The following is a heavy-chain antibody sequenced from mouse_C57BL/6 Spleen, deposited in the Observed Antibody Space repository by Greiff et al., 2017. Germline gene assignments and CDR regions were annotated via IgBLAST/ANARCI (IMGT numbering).Heavy chain of an antibody. CDR1: GYTFTSYW. Sequence: VQLQQPGAELVMPGASVKLSCKASGYTFTSYWMHWVKQRPGQGLEWIGEIDPSDSSTNYNQKFKGKATLTVDKSSSTAYMQLSSLTSEDSGVYYWARTDYYGSSRYYLDYWGQGTTLTVPS. J-gene: IGHJ2*01. CDR3: ARTDYYGSSRYYLDY. D-gene: IGHD1-1*01. V-gene: IGHV1-69*01. CDR2: IDPSDSST.